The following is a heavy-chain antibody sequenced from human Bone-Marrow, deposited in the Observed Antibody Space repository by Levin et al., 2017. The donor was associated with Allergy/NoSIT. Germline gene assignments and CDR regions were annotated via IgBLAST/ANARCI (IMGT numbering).Heavy chain of an antibody. J-gene: IGHJ5*02. Sequence: ASVKVSCKASGYTFTSYFMHWLRQAPGQGLEWMGWINTVNGNTKYSHKFQGRLTITRDTSASTAYMDLSSLTSEDTAVYYCARSPSLPWFDPWGQGTLVTVSS. CDR3: ARSPSLPWFDP. CDR1: GYTFTSYF. CDR2: INTVNGNT. V-gene: IGHV1-3*04.